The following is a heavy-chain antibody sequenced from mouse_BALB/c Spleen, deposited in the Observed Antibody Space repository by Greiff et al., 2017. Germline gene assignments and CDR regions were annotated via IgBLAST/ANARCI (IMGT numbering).Heavy chain of an antibody. V-gene: IGHV14-3*02. CDR2: IDPANGNT. CDR3: ALYYRYDVTVWFAY. D-gene: IGHD2-14*01. J-gene: IGHJ3*01. Sequence: EVQLQQSGAELVKPGASVKLSCTASGFNIKDTYMHWVKQRPEQGLEWIGRIDPANGNTKYDPKFQGKATITADTSSNTAYLQLSSLTSEDTAVYYCALYYRYDVTVWFAYWGQGTLVTVSA. CDR1: GFNIKDTY.